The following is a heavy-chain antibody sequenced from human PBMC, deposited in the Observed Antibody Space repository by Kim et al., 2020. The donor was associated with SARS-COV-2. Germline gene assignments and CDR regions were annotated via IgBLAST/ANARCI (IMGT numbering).Heavy chain of an antibody. CDR2: IYYSGST. V-gene: IGHV4-61*01. CDR3: AGSEGISNYNL. CDR1: GGSVSSDSYC. Sequence: SETLSLTCTVSGGSVSSDSYCWSWIRQPPGKGLEWIGCIYYSGSTNYSPSLKSRVTISVDTSKNRFSLRLSSVTAADTAVYYCAGSEGISNYNLWGQGALVTVSS. D-gene: IGHD3-10*01. J-gene: IGHJ5*02.